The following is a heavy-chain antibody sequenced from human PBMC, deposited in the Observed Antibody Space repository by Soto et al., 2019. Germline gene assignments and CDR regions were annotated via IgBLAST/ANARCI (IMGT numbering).Heavy chain of an antibody. V-gene: IGHV3-74*01. Sequence: PGGSLRLSCEASGFTFSTFLMHWVRQAPGKGLVWVSRINSDGSSTNYADSVKGRVTISRDNAKNMLYLQMNSLRAEDTAVYYCARDFEYWGQGTLVTVSS. CDR2: INSDGSST. CDR3: ARDFEY. CDR1: GFTFSTFL. J-gene: IGHJ4*02.